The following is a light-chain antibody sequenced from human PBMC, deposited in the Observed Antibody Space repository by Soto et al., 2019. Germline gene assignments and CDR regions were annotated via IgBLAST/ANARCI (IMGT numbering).Light chain of an antibody. J-gene: IGLJ2*01. CDR1: SSNIGNNY. CDR3: GTWDSSLSAGL. CDR2: DNN. Sequence: GQKVTISCSGSSSNIGNNYVSWYQQLPGTAPKLLIYDNNKRPSGIPDRFSGSKSGTSATLGITGLQTGDEADYYCGTWDSSLSAGLFGGGTK. V-gene: IGLV1-51*01.